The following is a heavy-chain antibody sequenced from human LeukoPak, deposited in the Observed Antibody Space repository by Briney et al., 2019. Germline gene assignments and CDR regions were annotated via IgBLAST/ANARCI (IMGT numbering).Heavy chain of an antibody. CDR1: GFTLSSYS. D-gene: IGHD2-15*01. J-gene: IGHJ4*02. CDR2: ISSSSSYI. V-gene: IGHV3-21*01. Sequence: SGESLRLSCAASGFTLSSYSMNWVRQPPGKGLELVSFISSSSSYIYYADSVKGRFTISRDNAKNSLYLQMNSLRAEDTAVYYCARNSDWGCSGGTCYNYEGYWGQGTLVTVSS. CDR3: ARNSDWGCSGGTCYNYEGY.